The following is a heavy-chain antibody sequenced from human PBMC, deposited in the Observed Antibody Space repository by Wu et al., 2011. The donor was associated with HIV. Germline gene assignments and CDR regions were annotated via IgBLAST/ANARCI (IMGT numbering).Heavy chain of an antibody. D-gene: IGHD2-15*01. CDR3: ATGPLKDRVPFDY. CDR2: ISAYNGDT. V-gene: IGHV1-18*01. J-gene: IGHJ4*02. CDR1: GYIFTSYG. Sequence: QVQVVQSGAEVKKPGASVKVSCKASGYIFTSYGINWVRQAPGQGLEWMGWISAYNGDTDYAQKFQGRVTMTTDTSTSTTYMELRSLRSDDTAVYYCATGPLKDRVPFDYWGQGTLVTVSS.